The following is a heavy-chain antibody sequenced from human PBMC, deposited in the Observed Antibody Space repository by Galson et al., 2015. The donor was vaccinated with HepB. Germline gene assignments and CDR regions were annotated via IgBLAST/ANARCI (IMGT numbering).Heavy chain of an antibody. Sequence: SVKVSCKASGGTFSSYTISWVRQAPGQGLEWMGRIIPILGIANYAQKFQGRVTITADKSTSTAYMELSSLRSEDTAVYYCARTEGKQKQWLVGWGQGTLVTVSS. CDR1: GGTFSSYT. D-gene: IGHD6-19*01. CDR3: ARTEGKQKQWLVG. V-gene: IGHV1-69*02. CDR2: IIPILGIA. J-gene: IGHJ4*02.